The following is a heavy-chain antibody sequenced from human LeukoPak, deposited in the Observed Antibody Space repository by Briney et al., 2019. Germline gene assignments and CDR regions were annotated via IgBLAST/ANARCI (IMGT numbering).Heavy chain of an antibody. Sequence: PSQTLSLTRTVSGGSISSNPYYWSWIRQPPGKGLEWIGYIYYSGSTYYNPSLKSRLTISADTSKNQFSLKLRSVTASDTAVYYCARETHDPTLVRGVVDYWGRGTLVTVSS. J-gene: IGHJ4*02. CDR3: ARETHDPTLVRGVVDY. CDR1: GGSISSNPYY. V-gene: IGHV4-30-4*01. D-gene: IGHD3-10*01. CDR2: IYYSGST.